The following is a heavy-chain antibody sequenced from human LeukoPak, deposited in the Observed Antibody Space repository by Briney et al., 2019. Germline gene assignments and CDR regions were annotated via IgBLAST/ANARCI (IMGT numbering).Heavy chain of an antibody. D-gene: IGHD6-13*01. V-gene: IGHV3-74*01. CDR3: GRGGAAAVFDY. Sequence: PGGSLRLSCAASGFSLSSCWMHWVRQAPGKGLVWVSRINSDGSTTTYADSVKGRFTISRDNARNTLYLQMSSLRAEDTAVYYCGRGGAAAVFDYWGQGTLVTVSS. CDR1: GFSLSSCW. CDR2: INSDGSTT. J-gene: IGHJ4*02.